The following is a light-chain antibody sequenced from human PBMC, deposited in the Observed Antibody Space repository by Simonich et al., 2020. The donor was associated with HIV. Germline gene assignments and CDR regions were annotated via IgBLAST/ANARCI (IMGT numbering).Light chain of an antibody. J-gene: IGKJ4*01. Sequence: DIVMTQSPDSLAVSLGERATINCKSSRSVLYSSNNKNYLAWYQQKPGQPPKLLIYWASTRESGVPDRFSASGSGTDFTLTISSLQAEDVAVYYCQQYYSTLLTFGGGTKVEIK. CDR2: WAS. V-gene: IGKV4-1*01. CDR1: RSVLYSSNNKNY. CDR3: QQYYSTLLT.